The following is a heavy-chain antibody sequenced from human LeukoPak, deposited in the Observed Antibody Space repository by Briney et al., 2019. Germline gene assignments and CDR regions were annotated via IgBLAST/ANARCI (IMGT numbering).Heavy chain of an antibody. D-gene: IGHD3-16*02. Sequence: ASVKVSCKASGDTFTSYGNSWVRHPPGQGLEWMGWISAYNGNTNYAQKLQGRVTMTTDTSTSTAYMELRSLRSDDTTVYYCARDAYYDYVWGSYRSTPYYFDYWGQGTLVTVSS. V-gene: IGHV1-18*01. CDR3: ARDAYYDYVWGSYRSTPYYFDY. CDR2: ISAYNGNT. J-gene: IGHJ4*02. CDR1: GDTFTSYG.